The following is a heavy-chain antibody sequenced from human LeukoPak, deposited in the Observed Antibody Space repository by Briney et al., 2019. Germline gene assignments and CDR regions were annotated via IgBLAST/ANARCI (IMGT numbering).Heavy chain of an antibody. CDR1: GGTFSNNA. CDR3: ARGVLLVLIGDASPGWFDP. V-gene: IGHV1-69*13. CDR2: IIPISGKT. D-gene: IGHD3-16*01. J-gene: IGHJ5*02. Sequence: ASVKVSCKASGGTFSNNAINWVRQAPGHGLEWMGGIIPISGKTNYAQKFQGRVSITADESTSTVYMELSSLKSEDTAAYYCARGVLLVLIGDASPGWFDPWGQGTPVTVPS.